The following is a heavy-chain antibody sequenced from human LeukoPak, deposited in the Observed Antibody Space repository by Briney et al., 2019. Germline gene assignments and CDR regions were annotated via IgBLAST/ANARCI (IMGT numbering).Heavy chain of an antibody. D-gene: IGHD5-24*01. Sequence: SETLSLTCAVYGGSFSGYYWSWIRQPPGKGLEWIGEINHSGSTNYNPSLKSRVTISVDTSENQFSLKLSSVTAADTAVYYCARGKVEMATTYFDYWGQGTLVTVSS. CDR1: GGSFSGYY. CDR2: INHSGST. V-gene: IGHV4-34*01. CDR3: ARGKVEMATTYFDY. J-gene: IGHJ4*02.